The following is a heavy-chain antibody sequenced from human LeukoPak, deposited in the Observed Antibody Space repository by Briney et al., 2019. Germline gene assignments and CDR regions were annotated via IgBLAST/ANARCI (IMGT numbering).Heavy chain of an antibody. Sequence: SVKVSCKASGGTFSSYAISWVRQAPGQGLEWMGGIIPIFGSANYAQNFQGRVTITADESTSTAYMELSSPRSEDTAVYYCAIHPYDYWYFDLWGRGTLVTVSS. J-gene: IGHJ2*01. CDR3: AIHPYDYWYFDL. V-gene: IGHV1-69*13. CDR1: GGTFSSYA. CDR2: IIPIFGSA. D-gene: IGHD5-12*01.